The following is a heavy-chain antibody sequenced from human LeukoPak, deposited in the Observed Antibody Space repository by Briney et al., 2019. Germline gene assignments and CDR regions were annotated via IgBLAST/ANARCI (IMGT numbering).Heavy chain of an antibody. CDR3: AKLGAGDCYSYVDC. Sequence: PEGSLRLSCAASGFTFANYAMSWVRQAPGKGLEWVSGISGGGGSTYYADSVRGRFTISRDNSKNTLYLQMNSLRAEDTAVYFCAKLGAGDCYSYVDCWSQGTLVTVSS. D-gene: IGHD2-21*01. V-gene: IGHV3-23*01. CDR1: GFTFANYA. CDR2: ISGGGGST. J-gene: IGHJ4*02.